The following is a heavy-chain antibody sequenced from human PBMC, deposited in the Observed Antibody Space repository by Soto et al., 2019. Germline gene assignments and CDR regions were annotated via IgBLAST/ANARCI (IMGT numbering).Heavy chain of an antibody. CDR1: GVTFSNYA. CDR3: ATAVENQVFWGTFDI. CDR2: SSGSGGTT. Sequence: EVQLLESGGGLVQPGGSLRVSCAATGVTFSNYAMIWVRRSPGKGLEWVSTSSGSGGTTYYADSVTGRFTVSRDNSNNTRYTHMNSLRAEDTAVYYCATAVENQVFWGTFDIWGQGTLVTVSS. D-gene: IGHD3-16*01. V-gene: IGHV3-23*01. J-gene: IGHJ3*02.